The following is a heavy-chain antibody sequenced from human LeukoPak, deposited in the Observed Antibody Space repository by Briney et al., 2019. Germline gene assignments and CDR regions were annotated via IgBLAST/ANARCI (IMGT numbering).Heavy chain of an antibody. CDR3: ARTALGLDF. J-gene: IGHJ4*02. V-gene: IGHV3-11*01. Sequence: PGGSLRLSCAASGFTFSDYYMSWIRQAPGKGLEWVSYISNSGITIYYADSVEGRFTISRDNAKNSLFPQMNSLGAEDMAVYYCARTALGLDFWGQGTLVTVSS. CDR2: ISNSGITI. D-gene: IGHD3-16*01. CDR1: GFTFSDYY.